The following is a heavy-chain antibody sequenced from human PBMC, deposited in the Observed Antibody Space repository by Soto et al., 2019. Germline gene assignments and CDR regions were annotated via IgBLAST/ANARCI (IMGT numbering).Heavy chain of an antibody. Sequence: GGSLRLSCAASGLTFSSYAMSWVRQAPGKGLEWVSAISYDGSNKYYADSVKGRFTISRDNSKNTLYLQMNSLRAEDTAVYYCARDKKRYYGSGSYRYYYYYGMDVWGQGTTVTVSS. CDR1: GLTFSSYA. D-gene: IGHD3-10*01. V-gene: IGHV3-30-3*01. CDR3: ARDKKRYYGSGSYRYYYYYGMDV. CDR2: ISYDGSNK. J-gene: IGHJ6*02.